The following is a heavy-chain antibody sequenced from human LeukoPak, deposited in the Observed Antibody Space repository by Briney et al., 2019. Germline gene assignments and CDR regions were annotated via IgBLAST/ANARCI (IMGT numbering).Heavy chain of an antibody. CDR3: VTWSVVVVAATDWGGDAFDI. D-gene: IGHD2-15*01. CDR1: GYTFTTYY. V-gene: IGHV1-46*01. Sequence: ASVKVSCTASGYTFTTYYMHWVRQAPGQGLEWMGIIDPSGGSTSYAQKFQGRVTMTRDTSTSTVYMELSSLRSDDTAVYYCVTWSVVVVAATDWGGDAFDIWGQGTMVTVSS. CDR2: IDPSGGST. J-gene: IGHJ3*02.